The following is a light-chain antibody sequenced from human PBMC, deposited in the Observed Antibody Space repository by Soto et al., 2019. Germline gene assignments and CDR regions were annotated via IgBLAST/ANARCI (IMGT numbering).Light chain of an antibody. Sequence: EIVSTQSPATLSLSPGERATLSCRASQSVGSYLAWYQQKPGQAPRLLIYDASNRATGIPARFSGSGSGTDFTLTISSLEPEDFAVYYCQQRSNWPPITFGQGTRLEI. V-gene: IGKV3-11*01. CDR2: DAS. J-gene: IGKJ5*01. CDR3: QQRSNWPPIT. CDR1: QSVGSY.